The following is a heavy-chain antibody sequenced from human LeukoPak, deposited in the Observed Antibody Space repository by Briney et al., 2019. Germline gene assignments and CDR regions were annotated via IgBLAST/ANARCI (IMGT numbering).Heavy chain of an antibody. J-gene: IGHJ4*02. D-gene: IGHD5-12*01. CDR3: ARDSGYSGYSDY. Sequence: AGGSLRLSCAASGFTFSDYYMSWIRQAPGKGLEWVSYISSSSSYTDYADSVKGRFTIFRDNARNSLNLQMNSLRAEDTAVYYCARDSGYSGYSDYWGQGTLVTVSS. CDR1: GFTFSDYY. V-gene: IGHV3-11*05. CDR2: ISSSSSYT.